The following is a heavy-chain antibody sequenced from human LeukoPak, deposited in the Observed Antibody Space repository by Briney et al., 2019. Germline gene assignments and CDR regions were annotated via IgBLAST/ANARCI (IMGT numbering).Heavy chain of an antibody. CDR3: ARLGYSSSSPRYYYYMDV. CDR2: IYTSGST. D-gene: IGHD6-6*01. CDR1: GGSISSGSYY. V-gene: IGHV4-61*02. J-gene: IGHJ6*03. Sequence: SETLSLTCTVSGGSISSGSYYWSWIRQPAGKGLEWIGRIYTSGSTNYNPSLKSRVTISVDTSKNQFSLKLSSVTAADTAVYYCARLGYSSSSPRYYYYMDVWGKGTTVTVSS.